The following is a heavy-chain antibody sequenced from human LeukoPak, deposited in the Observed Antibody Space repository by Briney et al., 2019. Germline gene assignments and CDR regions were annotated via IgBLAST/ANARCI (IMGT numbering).Heavy chain of an antibody. V-gene: IGHV1/OR15-1*04. J-gene: IGHJ4*02. D-gene: IGHD3-16*02. Sequence: GASVKVSCKASGYIFTDYYMHWVRQAPGQELGWMGRINPNSGGTNYAQKFQGRVTMTTDTSTSTAYMELRSLRSDDTAVYYCARDRGIMITFGGVIVDYWGQGTPVTVSS. CDR1: GYIFTDYY. CDR2: INPNSGGT. CDR3: ARDRGIMITFGGVIVDY.